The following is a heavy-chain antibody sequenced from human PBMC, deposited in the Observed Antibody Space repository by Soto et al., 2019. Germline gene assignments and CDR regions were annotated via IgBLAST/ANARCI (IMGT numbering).Heavy chain of an antibody. V-gene: IGHV3-23*01. D-gene: IGHD3-10*01. CDR1: GFTFGTTD. J-gene: IGHJ5*02. CDR3: VKNSGWFNT. CDR2: IDGSGGIT. Sequence: QLLQSGGGLVQPGGSLTLSWAASGFTFGTTDMSWVRQAPGEGLEWVSTIDGSGGITYYADSVKGRFTISRDNSRNTVYLQMNSRRGDDTALYYCVKNSGWFNTWGQGALVTVSS.